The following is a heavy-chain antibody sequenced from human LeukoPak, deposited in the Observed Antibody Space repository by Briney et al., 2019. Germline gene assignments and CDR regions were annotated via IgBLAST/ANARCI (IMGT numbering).Heavy chain of an antibody. Sequence: ASVKVSCKTSGYTFTGYYMHWVRQAPGQGLEWMGWINPNSGGTNYAQKFQGRVTMTRDTSISTAYMELSRLRSDDTALYYCARIGISARGTNFHHWGQGTLVTVSS. CDR3: ARIGISARGTNFHH. CDR1: GYTFTGYY. D-gene: IGHD6-13*01. J-gene: IGHJ1*01. V-gene: IGHV1-2*02. CDR2: INPNSGGT.